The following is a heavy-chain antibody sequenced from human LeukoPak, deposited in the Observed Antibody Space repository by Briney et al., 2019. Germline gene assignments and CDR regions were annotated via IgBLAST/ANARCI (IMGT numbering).Heavy chain of an antibody. V-gene: IGHV3-69-1*01. CDR1: GFTLSACS. CDR3: STAKFDS. J-gene: IGHJ4*02. Sequence: GGSLRLACAASGFTLSACSINWVRQAPGKGLEWVSHISIGGTIYYTDSVKGRFTISRDNAKNSVYLQMNNLRVEDTAVYYCSTAKFDSWGQGTLVTVSS. CDR2: ISIGGTI.